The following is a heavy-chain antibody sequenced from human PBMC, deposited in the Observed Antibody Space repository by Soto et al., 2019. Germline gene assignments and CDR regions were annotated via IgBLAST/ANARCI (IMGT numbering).Heavy chain of an antibody. D-gene: IGHD1-26*01. V-gene: IGHV3-23*01. J-gene: IGHJ2*01. CDR1: GFTFSNYA. Sequence: EVQLLDSGGGLVQPGGSLRLSCTASGFTFSNYAMSWVRQAPGRGLEWVSTITATTGSTYYGDSVKGRFTISKDNSENTLYLQMNSLRAEYTAIYYCAKGATPRCWYFDFWGRGTLVTVSS. CDR2: ITATTGST. CDR3: AKGATPRCWYFDF.